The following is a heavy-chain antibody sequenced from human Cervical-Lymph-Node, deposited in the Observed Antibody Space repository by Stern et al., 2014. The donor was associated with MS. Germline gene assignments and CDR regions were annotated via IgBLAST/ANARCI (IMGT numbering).Heavy chain of an antibody. V-gene: IGHV3-33*01. CDR2: IWYDGSNK. D-gene: IGHD6-13*01. CDR1: GFTFSSYG. Sequence: EQLVESGGGVVQPGRSLRLSCAASGFTFSSYGMHWVRQAPGTGLEWGAVIWYDGSNKYYADSVKGRFTISRDNSKNTLYLQMNSLRAEDTAVYYCARSSSPSPYYYYGMDVWGQGTTVTVSS. CDR3: ARSSSPSPYYYYGMDV. J-gene: IGHJ6*02.